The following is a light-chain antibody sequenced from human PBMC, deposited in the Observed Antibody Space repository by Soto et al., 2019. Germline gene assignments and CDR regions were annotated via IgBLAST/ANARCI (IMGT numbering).Light chain of an antibody. J-gene: IGLJ3*02. V-gene: IGLV2-14*03. CDR3: SSYTNKDTLL. CDR2: DVT. CDR1: SSDVGGYDH. Sequence: QSALTQPASVSGSPGQSITISCTGTSSDVGGYDHVSWYQQHPGKAPKLIIYDVTVRPSGISPRFSGSKSDNTASLAVSGLQHEDEADYYCSSYTNKDTLLFGGGTKVTVL.